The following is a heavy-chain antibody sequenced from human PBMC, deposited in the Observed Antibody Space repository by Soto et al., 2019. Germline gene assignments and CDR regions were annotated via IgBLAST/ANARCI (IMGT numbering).Heavy chain of an antibody. CDR1: GFTFSSYW. Sequence: GGSLRLSCAASGFTFSSYWMHWVRQAPGKGLVWVSRINSDGSSTSYADSVKGRFTISRDNAKNTLYLQMNSLRAEDTAVYYCARERMVRGIDPWGQGTLVTVSS. CDR3: ARERMVRGIDP. CDR2: INSDGSST. J-gene: IGHJ5*02. V-gene: IGHV3-74*01. D-gene: IGHD3-10*01.